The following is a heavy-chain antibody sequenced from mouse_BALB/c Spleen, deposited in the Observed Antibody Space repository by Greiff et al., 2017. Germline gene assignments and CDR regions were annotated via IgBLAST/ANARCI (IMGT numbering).Heavy chain of an antibody. CDR1: GFSLTSYG. V-gene: IGHV2-9*02. J-gene: IGHJ3*01. Sequence: VHLVESGPGLVAPSQSLSITCTVSGFSLTSYGVHWVRQPPGKGLEWLGVIWAGGSTNYNSDLMSRLSISKDNSKCQVFLKMNSLQTDDTAMYYCARVDYGCGAWFAYWGQGTLVTVSA. CDR2: IWAGGST. CDR3: ARVDYGCGAWFAY. D-gene: IGHD1-1*02.